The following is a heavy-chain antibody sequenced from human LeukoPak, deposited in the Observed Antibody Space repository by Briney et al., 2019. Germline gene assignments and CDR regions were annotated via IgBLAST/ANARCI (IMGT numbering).Heavy chain of an antibody. Sequence: PSETLSLTCTVSGGPISSSSYYWGWIRQPPGKGLEWIGSIYYSGSTYYNPSLKSRVTISVDTSKNQFSLKLSSVTAADTAVYYCARRQGRYFDWSLDYWGQGTLVTVSS. CDR1: GGPISSSSYY. CDR3: ARRQGRYFDWSLDY. CDR2: IYYSGST. D-gene: IGHD3-9*01. V-gene: IGHV4-39*07. J-gene: IGHJ4*02.